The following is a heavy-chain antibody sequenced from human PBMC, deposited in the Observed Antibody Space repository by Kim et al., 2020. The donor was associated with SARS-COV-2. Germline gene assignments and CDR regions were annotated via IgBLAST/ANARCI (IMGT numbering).Heavy chain of an antibody. D-gene: IGHD6-13*01. CDR2: IYYSGST. V-gene: IGHV4-39*07. Sequence: SETLSLTCTVSGGSISSSSYYWGWIRQPPGKGLEWIGSIYYSGSTYYNPSLKSRVTISVDTSKNQFSLKLSSVTAADTAVYYCARGGYSSSWIDYWGQGTLVTVSS. J-gene: IGHJ4*02. CDR1: GGSISSSSYY. CDR3: ARGGYSSSWIDY.